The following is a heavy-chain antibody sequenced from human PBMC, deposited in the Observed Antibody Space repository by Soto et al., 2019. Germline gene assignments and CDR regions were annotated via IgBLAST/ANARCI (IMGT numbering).Heavy chain of an antibody. CDR2: ISYDGSNK. D-gene: IGHD1-26*01. Sequence: GGSLRLSCEACGFTFSSYAMHMFRQAPGKWLGGVAVISYDGSNKYYADSVKGRFTISRDNSKNTLYLQMNSLRAEDTAVYYCASSARIYHLVGGSAFDIWGQGTMVTVS. J-gene: IGHJ3*02. CDR1: GFTFSSYA. V-gene: IGHV3-30-3*01. CDR3: ASSARIYHLVGGSAFDI.